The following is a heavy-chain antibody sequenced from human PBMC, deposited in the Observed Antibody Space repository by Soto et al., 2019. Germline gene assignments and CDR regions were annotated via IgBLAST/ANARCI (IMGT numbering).Heavy chain of an antibody. Sequence: GGSLXLSCAASGFXFSSYWMSWVRQAPGKGLEWVANIKQDGSEKYYVDSVKGRFTISRDNAKNSLYLQMNSLRVEDTAVYYCARGRQPSYCGGDCYWGQGTLVTVSS. V-gene: IGHV3-7*05. D-gene: IGHD2-21*02. CDR2: IKQDGSEK. J-gene: IGHJ4*02. CDR1: GFXFSSYW. CDR3: ARGRQPSYCGGDCY.